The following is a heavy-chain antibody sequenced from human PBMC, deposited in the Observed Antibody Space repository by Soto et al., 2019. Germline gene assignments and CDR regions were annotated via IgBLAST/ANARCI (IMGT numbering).Heavy chain of an antibody. D-gene: IGHD3-3*01. V-gene: IGHV1-8*01. CDR3: ARARCESNGYDSCYYYDTDV. CDR1: GYTFTSYD. CDR2: MNPDSGNT. J-gene: IGHJ6*02. Sequence: QVQLVQSGAEVKKPGASVKVSCKTSGYTFTSYDINWVRQATGQGLEWMGWMNPDSGNTGYAQKFQDRITMTSNTSISTAYMELSSLRSEDTAMYYCARARCESNGYDSCYYYDTDVWGQGTTVTVSS.